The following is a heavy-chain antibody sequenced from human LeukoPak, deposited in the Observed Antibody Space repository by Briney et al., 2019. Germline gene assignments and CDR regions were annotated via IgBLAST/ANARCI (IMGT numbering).Heavy chain of an antibody. CDR1: GYTFTSYD. CDR2: MNPNSGNT. V-gene: IGHV1-18*01. Sequence: ASVKVSCKASGYTFTSYDINWVRQATGQGLEWMGWMNPNSGNTNYAQKLQGRVTMTTDTSTSTAYMELRSLRSDDTAVYYCARERKSSSWPYSDYWGRGTLVTVSS. D-gene: IGHD6-13*01. J-gene: IGHJ4*02. CDR3: ARERKSSSWPYSDY.